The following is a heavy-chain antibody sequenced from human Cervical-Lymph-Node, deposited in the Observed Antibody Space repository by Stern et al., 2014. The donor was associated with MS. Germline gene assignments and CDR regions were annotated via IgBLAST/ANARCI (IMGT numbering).Heavy chain of an antibody. V-gene: IGHV3-30*03. CDR1: GFIFNYYG. J-gene: IGHJ4*02. CDR2: ILNGGGTK. Sequence: VQLVESGGGVVQPGRSLRLSCAASGFIFNYYGMYWVRQAPGKGLQWVAVILNGGGTKDHPDSVQGRFTISRDNSKNTVFLQMNSLRVEDTGVYYCASRYDYGDYIYWGQGTLVTVSS. D-gene: IGHD4-17*01. CDR3: ASRYDYGDYIY.